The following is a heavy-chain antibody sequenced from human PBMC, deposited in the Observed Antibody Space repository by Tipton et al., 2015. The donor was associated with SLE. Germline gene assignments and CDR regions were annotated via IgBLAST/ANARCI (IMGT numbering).Heavy chain of an antibody. Sequence: TLSLTCSVSGASLSTGTYYWSWIRQPAGKGLEWIGRISKSGRTDYSPSLKSRLSISIDTSKNQFSLKLSSVTAADTAMYYCAGEEVIGDFWSGYLDRWGQGALVTVSA. CDR3: AGEEVIGDFWSGYLDR. CDR2: ISKSGRT. J-gene: IGHJ5*02. CDR1: GASLSTGTYY. V-gene: IGHV4-61*02. D-gene: IGHD3-3*01.